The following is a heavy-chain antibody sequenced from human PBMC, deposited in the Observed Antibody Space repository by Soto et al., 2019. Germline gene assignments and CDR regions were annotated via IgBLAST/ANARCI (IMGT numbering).Heavy chain of an antibody. Sequence: CKASGYPFTGYYIHWVRQAPAQGLEWMGWINPNSGDTNYAQEFQGRVTLTRHTSINTAYMELSSLRSDGPAVYFCTRAGRANAFDIWGQGTTVTVSS. V-gene: IGHV1-2*02. CDR1: GYPFTGYY. CDR3: TRAGRANAFDI. CDR2: INPNSGDT. D-gene: IGHD1-26*01. J-gene: IGHJ3*02.